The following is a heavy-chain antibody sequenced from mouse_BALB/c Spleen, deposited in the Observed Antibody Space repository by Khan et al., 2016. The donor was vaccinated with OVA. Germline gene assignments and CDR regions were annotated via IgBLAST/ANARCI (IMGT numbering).Heavy chain of an antibody. Sequence: EVQLQESGPGLVKPSQSLSLTCTVTGYSITSGYGWNWIRPFPGNKLERMGYISDSGSTNYNPSLKTRMCINQDTSKNQVCLQMKSVTTEDTARYYCARAARIKYWGQGTTLTVSS. CDR2: ISDSGST. CDR1: GYSITSGYG. CDR3: ARAARIKY. V-gene: IGHV3-2*02. J-gene: IGHJ2*01. D-gene: IGHD1-2*01.